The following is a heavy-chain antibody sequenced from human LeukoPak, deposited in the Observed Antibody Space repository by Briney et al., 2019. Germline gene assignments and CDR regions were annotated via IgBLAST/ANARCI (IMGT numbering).Heavy chain of an antibody. CDR2: INPSGGST. CDR3: ARGVPYCGGDCLVFDP. V-gene: IGHV1-46*01. CDR1: GYTFTSYY. Sequence: ASVKVSCKASGYTFTSYYMHWVRQAPGQGLEWMGIINPSGGSTSYAQKFQGRVTMTRDTSTSTVYMELSSLRSEDTAVYYCARGVPYCGGDCLVFDPWGQGTLVTVSS. J-gene: IGHJ5*02. D-gene: IGHD2-21*02.